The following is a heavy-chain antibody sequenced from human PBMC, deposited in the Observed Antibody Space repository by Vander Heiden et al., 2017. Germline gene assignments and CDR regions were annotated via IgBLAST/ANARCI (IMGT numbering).Heavy chain of an antibody. Sequence: EVQLVQSGAEVTKPGESRKIFCKVSGYKCSNYWTGWLRQMPGKGLEWMGIIYPGDADTRYSPSFQGQVTISADKSISTAYLQWSSLKASDTAMYYCARPYGYSNSDAFYIWGQGTMVTVSS. CDR2: IYPGDADT. CDR3: ARPYGYSNSDAFYI. V-gene: IGHV5-51*01. J-gene: IGHJ3*02. CDR1: GYKCSNYW. D-gene: IGHD4-4*01.